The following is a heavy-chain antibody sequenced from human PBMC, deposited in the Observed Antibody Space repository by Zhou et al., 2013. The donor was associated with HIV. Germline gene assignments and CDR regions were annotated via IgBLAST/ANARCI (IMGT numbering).Heavy chain of an antibody. CDR3: ARDFQQQLVPPYYYYYYMDV. J-gene: IGHJ6*03. CDR1: GGTFSSYA. D-gene: IGHD6-13*01. Sequence: QVQLVQSGAEVKKPGSSVKVSCKASGGTFSSYAISWVRQAPGQGLEWMGGIIPIFGTANYAQKFQGRVTITTDESTSTAYMELSSLRSEDTAVYYCARDFQQQLVPPYYYYYYMDVWGSKGPRSPSP. V-gene: IGHV1-69*05. CDR2: IIPIFGTA.